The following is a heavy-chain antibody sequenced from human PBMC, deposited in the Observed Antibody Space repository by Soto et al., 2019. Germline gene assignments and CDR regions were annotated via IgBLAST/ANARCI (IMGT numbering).Heavy chain of an antibody. J-gene: IGHJ4*02. CDR2: ISRNGSSN. CDR3: ARSRNVAVPDSINF. D-gene: IGHD3-10*01. Sequence: QVHLVESGGGVVQPGGSLRLSCVASEFTFSRYAIHWFPQAPGQGLGWVAVISRNGSSNYYGDSVKGRFTASRDNSNNTLYLSMTSLRPDDTAVFYCARSRNVAVPDSINFLGPGTLVTVSS. CDR1: EFTFSRYA. V-gene: IGHV3-30*04.